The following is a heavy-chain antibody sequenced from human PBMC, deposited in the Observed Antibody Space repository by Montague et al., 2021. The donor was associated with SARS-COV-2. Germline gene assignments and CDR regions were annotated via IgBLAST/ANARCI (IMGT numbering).Heavy chain of an antibody. CDR2: VDRSGTA. Sequence: SETLSLTCDFSDGSVSAYFWSWVRQLPGKGLEWIGQVDRSGTAHYSPSLQSRLTLSVDTSNNQVSLNLTSVTATDTATYYCARGRDSGTYFGTEYYFQYGLDVWGQGTTVTVSS. V-gene: IGHV4-34*01. D-gene: IGHD3-10*01. J-gene: IGHJ6*02. CDR1: DGSVSAYF. CDR3: ARGRDSGTYFGTEYYFQYGLDV.